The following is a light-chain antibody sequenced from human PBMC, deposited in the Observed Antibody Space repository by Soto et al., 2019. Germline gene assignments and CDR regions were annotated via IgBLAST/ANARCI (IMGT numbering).Light chain of an antibody. V-gene: IGKV1-39*01. Sequence: DIQMTQSPSSLSASVGDRVTITCRASQSISSYLNWYQQKPGKAPKFLIYAASSLQSGVPSRFSGSGSGTDFTLTISSLQPEDFATYYCQQSYSTPDTVGPGTKVDIK. CDR1: QSISSY. CDR2: AAS. J-gene: IGKJ3*01. CDR3: QQSYSTPDT.